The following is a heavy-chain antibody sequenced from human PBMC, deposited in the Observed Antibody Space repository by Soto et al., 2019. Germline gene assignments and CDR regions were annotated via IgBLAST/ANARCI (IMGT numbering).Heavy chain of an antibody. J-gene: IGHJ4*02. CDR1: GYTFTSYG. D-gene: IGHD2-15*01. V-gene: IGHV1-18*01. CDR2: ISAYNGNT. CDR3: ARDLSYCSGGSCYSHFDY. Sequence: GASVKVSCKASGYTFTSYGISWVRQAPGQGLEWMGWISAYNGNTNYAQKLQGRVTMTTDTSTSTAYMELRSLRSDDTAVYYCARDLSYCSGGSCYSHFDYWGQGTLVTVSS.